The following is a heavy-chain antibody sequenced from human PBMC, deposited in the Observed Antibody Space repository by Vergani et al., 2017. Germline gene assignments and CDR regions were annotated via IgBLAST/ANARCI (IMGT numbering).Heavy chain of an antibody. CDR2: ISASGNA. CDR3: ARRIGGYYSGGKVHPLRTAFDV. CDR1: GGSISAGYYF. Sequence: QVQLQASGPGRVKPSQTLSLTCTMSGGSISAGYYFWSWIRQPAGQGLEWLGHISASGNASHSPSLKTRVSMSVDTSKNQFSLTVTSVTAADTAIYFCARRIGGYYSGGKVHPLRTAFDVWGHGTVVTVSS. D-gene: IGHD2-15*01. V-gene: IGHV4-61*02. J-gene: IGHJ3*01.